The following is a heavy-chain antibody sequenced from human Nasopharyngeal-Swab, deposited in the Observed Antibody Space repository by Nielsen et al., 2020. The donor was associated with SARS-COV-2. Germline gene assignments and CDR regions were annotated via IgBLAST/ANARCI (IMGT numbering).Heavy chain of an antibody. CDR3: ARIPSTLPDY. J-gene: IGHJ4*02. CDR1: GNSFTSYC. Sequence: GASLNTSCQGSGNSFTSYCIGLLRQLPGKVLEWRGIIYPGDSDTRYSPSFQGQVTISADKSISTAYLQWSRLKASDIAMYYCARIPSTLPDYWGQGTLVTVSS. CDR2: IYPGDSDT. D-gene: IGHD5/OR15-5a*01. V-gene: IGHV5-51*01.